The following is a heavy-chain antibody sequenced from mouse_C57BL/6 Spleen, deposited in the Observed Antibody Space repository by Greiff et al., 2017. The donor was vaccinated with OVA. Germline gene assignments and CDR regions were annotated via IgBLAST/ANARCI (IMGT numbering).Heavy chain of an antibody. D-gene: IGHD3-2*02. J-gene: IGHJ3*01. CDR1: GFTFSDYY. CDR3: ARDSSGLFAY. CDR2: INYDGSST. Sequence: EVMLVESEGGLVQPGSSMKLSCTASGFTFSDYYMAWVRQVPEKGLEWVANINYDGSSTYYLDSLKSRFIISRDNAKNILYLQMSSLKSEDTATYYCARDSSGLFAYWGQGTLVTVSA. V-gene: IGHV5-16*01.